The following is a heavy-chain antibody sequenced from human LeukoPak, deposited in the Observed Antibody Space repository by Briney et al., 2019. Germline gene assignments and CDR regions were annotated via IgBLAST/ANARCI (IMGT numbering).Heavy chain of an antibody. CDR3: ARVTYRSSSPFFNF. D-gene: IGHD6-6*01. J-gene: IGHJ4*02. CDR1: GDSVNNTNYY. Sequence: PSETLSLTCNVSGDSVNNTNYYWAWIRQPPGKGLEWIGSINYRGNTYFNPSLKSRITLSVDSSMNQFSLGLTSVTAADTAMFFCARVTYRSSSPFFNFWGQGTLVTVSS. CDR2: INYRGNT. V-gene: IGHV4-39*07.